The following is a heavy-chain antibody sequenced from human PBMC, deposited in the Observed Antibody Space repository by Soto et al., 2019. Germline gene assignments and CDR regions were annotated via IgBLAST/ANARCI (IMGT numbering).Heavy chain of an antibody. D-gene: IGHD4-4*01. V-gene: IGHV1-8*01. CDR3: ARGPKVTTDFDY. CDR2: MNPNSGNT. J-gene: IGHJ4*02. Sequence: QVQLVQSGAEVKKPGASVKVSCKASGYTFTSYDINWVRQATGQGLEWMGWMNPNSGNTGYAQKFQGRVTMTRNTSLSTAYMELSSLSSDDTAVYYCARGPKVTTDFDYWGQGTLVTVSS. CDR1: GYTFTSYD.